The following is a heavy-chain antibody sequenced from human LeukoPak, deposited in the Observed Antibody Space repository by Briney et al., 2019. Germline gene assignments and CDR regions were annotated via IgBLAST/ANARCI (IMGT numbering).Heavy chain of an antibody. CDR3: ARVGCSSTSCPFDY. V-gene: IGHV4-38-2*02. Sequence: SETLSLTCTVSGYSIGSGYYWGWIRQPPGKGLEWIGSIYHSGSTYYNPSLKSRVTISVDTSKNQFSLKLSPVTAADTAVYYCARVGCSSTSCPFDYWGQGTLVTVSS. CDR1: GYSIGSGYY. CDR2: IYHSGST. D-gene: IGHD2-2*01. J-gene: IGHJ4*02.